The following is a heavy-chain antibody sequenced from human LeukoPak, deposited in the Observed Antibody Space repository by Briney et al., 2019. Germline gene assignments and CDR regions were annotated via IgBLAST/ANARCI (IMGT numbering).Heavy chain of an antibody. CDR2: IYYGGST. CDR3: ARKGEDGDYTFDY. J-gene: IGHJ4*02. CDR1: GGSVSDFY. D-gene: IGHD4-17*01. V-gene: IGHV4-59*02. Sequence: PSETLSLTCSVSGGSVSDFYWSWIRQSPGKGLEWIGYIYYGGSTTYSPSLKSRVSISRDTSRNQLSLKLTSMTAADTAVYYCARKGEDGDYTFDYWGQGTLVTVSS.